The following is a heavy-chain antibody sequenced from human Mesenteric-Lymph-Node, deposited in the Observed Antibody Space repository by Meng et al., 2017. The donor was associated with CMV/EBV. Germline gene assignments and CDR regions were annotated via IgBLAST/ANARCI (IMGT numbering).Heavy chain of an antibody. V-gene: IGHV4-39*01. CDR1: GASISSSPYY. CDR2: IYYSGGT. D-gene: IGHD5-18*01. J-gene: IGHJ4*02. Sequence: SETLSLTCSVSGASISSSPYYWGWIRQPPGKGLEWIGNIYYSGGTYCNPSLKSRVTISVDTSKNQFSLKVSSVTAADTAVYYCARHRRSDTALGRGYVDYWAQGTLVTVSS. CDR3: ARHRRSDTALGRGYVDY.